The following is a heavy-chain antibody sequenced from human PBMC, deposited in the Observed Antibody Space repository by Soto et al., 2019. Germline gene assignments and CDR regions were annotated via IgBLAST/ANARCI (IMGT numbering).Heavy chain of an antibody. V-gene: IGHV1-69*02. Sequence: ASVKVSCKASGGTFSSYTISWVRQAPGQGLEWMGRIIPILGIANYAQKFQGRVTITADKSTSTAYMELSSLRSEDTAVYYCARGTWFGELSLNWFDPWGQGTLVTVSS. CDR2: IIPILGIA. CDR1: GGTFSSYT. D-gene: IGHD3-10*01. CDR3: ARGTWFGELSLNWFDP. J-gene: IGHJ5*02.